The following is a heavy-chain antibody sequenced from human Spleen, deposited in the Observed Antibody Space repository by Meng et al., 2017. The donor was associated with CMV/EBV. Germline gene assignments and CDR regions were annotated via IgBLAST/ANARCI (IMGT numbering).Heavy chain of an antibody. Sequence: VQLGESGGGLVQPGGSLRLSCAASGFTFSSYAMSWVRQAPGKGLEWVSAISGSGGSTYYADSVKGRFTISRDNSKNTLYLQMNSLRAEDTAVYYCTTDRLWSHLIKDYWGQGTLVTVSS. CDR3: TTDRLWSHLIKDY. CDR2: ISGSGGST. D-gene: IGHD5-18*01. CDR1: GFTFSSYA. V-gene: IGHV3-23*04. J-gene: IGHJ4*02.